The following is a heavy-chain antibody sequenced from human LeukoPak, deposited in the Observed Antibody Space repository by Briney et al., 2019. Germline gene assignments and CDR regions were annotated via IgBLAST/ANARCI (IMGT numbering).Heavy chain of an antibody. D-gene: IGHD2-2*01. CDR1: GFTFSSYS. Sequence: PGGSLRLSCAASGFTFSSYSMNWVRQAPGKGLEWVSSISTSGTYIYSADSVKGRFTISRDNANNSLYLQMNSLRAEDTAVYYCARAPYCSSSGCTDWYFDLWGRGILVTVSS. CDR3: ARAPYCSSSGCTDWYFDL. J-gene: IGHJ2*01. V-gene: IGHV3-21*04. CDR2: ISTSGTYI.